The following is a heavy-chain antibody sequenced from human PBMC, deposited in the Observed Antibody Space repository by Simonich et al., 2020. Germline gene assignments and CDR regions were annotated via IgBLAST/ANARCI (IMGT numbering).Heavy chain of an antibody. CDR1: GYTFTSYG. Sequence: QVQLVQSVAEVKKPGASVKVSCKASGYTFTSYGISWVRQAPGQGMEWMEWMRAYNGNTNYAQKLQGRVTMTTDTYTSTAYMELRSLRSDDTAVYYCARASRGTWWYYYFDYWGQVTLVTVSS. D-gene: IGHD2-15*01. CDR2: MRAYNGNT. V-gene: IGHV1-18*01. CDR3: ARASRGTWWYYYFDY. J-gene: IGHJ4*02.